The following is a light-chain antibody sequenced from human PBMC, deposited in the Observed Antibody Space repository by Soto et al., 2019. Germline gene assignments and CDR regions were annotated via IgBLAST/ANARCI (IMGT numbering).Light chain of an antibody. CDR2: AAS. V-gene: IGKV1-39*01. CDR3: QQSYSTPIT. J-gene: IGKJ3*01. Sequence: DIQMTQSPSSLSASVGETVTITFRASQSISSYLNRYQQKPGKAPKLLIDAASSLQSGVPSRVSGSGSGTDFTLTISSLQSEDFSTYYCQQSYSTPITVGPGTKVDI. CDR1: QSISSY.